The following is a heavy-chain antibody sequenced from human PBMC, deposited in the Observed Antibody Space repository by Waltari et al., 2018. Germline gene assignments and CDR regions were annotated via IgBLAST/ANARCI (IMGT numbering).Heavy chain of an antibody. CDR1: GFTFSSYS. Sequence: EVQLVESGGGLVKPGGALRLSCAASGFTFSSYSRHWGRQAPGKGLEWVSSISSSSSYIYYADSVKGRFTISRDNAKNSLYLQMNSLRAEDTAVYYCARDGEQLVLFDYWGQGTLVTVSS. V-gene: IGHV3-21*01. CDR3: ARDGEQLVLFDY. J-gene: IGHJ4*02. CDR2: ISSSSSYI. D-gene: IGHD6-6*01.